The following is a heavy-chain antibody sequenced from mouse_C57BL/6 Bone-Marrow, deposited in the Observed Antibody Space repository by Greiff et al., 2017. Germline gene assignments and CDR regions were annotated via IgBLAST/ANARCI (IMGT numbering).Heavy chain of an antibody. Sequence: QVQLQQPGAELVKPGASVKMSCKASGYTFTSYWITWVKPRPGPGLEWIGDIYPTSGRTNYNEKFKSKAILTVDTSSNTAYMQLSSLTSEDSAVFYCARSGPLGRSFDYWGQGTTLTVSS. J-gene: IGHJ2*01. CDR2: IYPTSGRT. V-gene: IGHV1-55*01. D-gene: IGHD4-1*01. CDR1: GYTFTSYW. CDR3: ARSGPLGRSFDY.